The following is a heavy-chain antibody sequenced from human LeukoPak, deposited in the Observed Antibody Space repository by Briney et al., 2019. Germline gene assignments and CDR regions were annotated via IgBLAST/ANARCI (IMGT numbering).Heavy chain of an antibody. CDR3: ARAGYYRFDY. J-gene: IGHJ4*02. D-gene: IGHD3-10*01. Sequence: PGGSLRLSWAASGFTFSSSWVHWVRQAPGKGLMWVSRINGDGSTIDYADSVKGRFTISRDNAENTLYLQMNSLRAEDTAVYCCARAGYYRFDYWGQGTLVTVSS. CDR2: INGDGSTI. CDR1: GFTFSSSW. V-gene: IGHV3-74*01.